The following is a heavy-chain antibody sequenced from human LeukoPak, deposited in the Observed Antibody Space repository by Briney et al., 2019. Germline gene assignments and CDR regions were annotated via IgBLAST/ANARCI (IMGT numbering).Heavy chain of an antibody. D-gene: IGHD1-7*01. Sequence: SETLSLTCTVSGGSISSSSYYWGWIRQPPGKGLEWIGSIYYSGSTYYNPSLKSRVTISVDTSKNQFSLKLSSVTAADTAVYYCARHSYNWNYRWFDPWGQGTLVTVSS. CDR1: GGSISSSSYY. J-gene: IGHJ5*02. CDR3: ARHSYNWNYRWFDP. CDR2: IYYSGST. V-gene: IGHV4-39*01.